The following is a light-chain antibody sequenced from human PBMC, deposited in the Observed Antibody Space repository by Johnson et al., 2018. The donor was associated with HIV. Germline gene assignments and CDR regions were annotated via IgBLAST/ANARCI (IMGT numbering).Light chain of an antibody. CDR3: GTWDSSLSGAV. CDR2: ENN. J-gene: IGLJ1*01. CDR1: SSNIGNNY. Sequence: QSVLTQPPSVSAAPGQRVTISCSGSSSNIGNNYVSWYQQVPGTAPKLLIYENNKRPSGIPDRFSGSKSGTSATLGITGLQTGDEADYYCGTWDSSLSGAVFGTGTKVTVL. V-gene: IGLV1-51*01.